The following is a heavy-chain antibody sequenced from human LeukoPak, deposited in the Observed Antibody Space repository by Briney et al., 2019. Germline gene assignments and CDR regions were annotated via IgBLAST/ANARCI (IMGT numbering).Heavy chain of an antibody. J-gene: IGHJ4*02. CDR2: ISWNSGSI. Sequence: GRSLRLSCAASGFTFDDYAMHWVRQAPGKGLEWVSGISWNSGSIGYADSVKGRFTISRDNAKNSLYLQMNSLRAEDTAVYYCARSKQLVSLFGYWGQGTLVTVSS. CDR3: ARSKQLVSLFGY. D-gene: IGHD6-13*01. V-gene: IGHV3-9*01. CDR1: GFTFDDYA.